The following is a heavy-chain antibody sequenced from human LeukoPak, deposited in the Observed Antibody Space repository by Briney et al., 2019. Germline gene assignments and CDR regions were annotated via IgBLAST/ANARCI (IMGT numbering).Heavy chain of an antibody. V-gene: IGHV3-74*01. D-gene: IGHD5-18*01. CDR1: GFLFNNYW. Sequence: PGGSLRLSCAASGFLFNNYWMHWVRQAPGKGLVWVSRINNDGSYTNYADSVKGRFTISRDNAKNTVYLQMNSLRAEDTAVYYCANDLGWIQLNLGRGQGTLVTVSS. CDR2: INNDGSYT. CDR3: ANDLGWIQLNLG. J-gene: IGHJ4*02.